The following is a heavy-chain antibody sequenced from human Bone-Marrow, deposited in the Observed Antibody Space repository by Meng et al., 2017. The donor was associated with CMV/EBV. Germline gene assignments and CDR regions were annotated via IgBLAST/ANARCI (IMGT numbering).Heavy chain of an antibody. CDR3: ARWSRGYSGYGAIID. D-gene: IGHD5-12*01. CDR1: GFTFSSYS. J-gene: IGHJ4*02. V-gene: IGHV3-23*01. CDR2: ISGSGDST. Sequence: GESLKISCAASGFTFSSYSMNWVRQAPGKGLEWVSAISGSGDSTYCADSVKGRFTISRDNSKNTLIVQMNSLRAEDTALYYCARWSRGYSGYGAIIDWGQGTLVTVSS.